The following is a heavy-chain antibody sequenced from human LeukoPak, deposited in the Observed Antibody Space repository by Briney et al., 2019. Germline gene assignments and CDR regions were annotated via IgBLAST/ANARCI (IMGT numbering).Heavy chain of an antibody. V-gene: IGHV3-20*04. CDR2: INWNGGST. Sequence: PGGSLRLSCAASGFTFSRYGMHWVRQAPGKGLEWVSGINWNGGSTGYADSVKGRFTISRHNAKNSLYLQMNSLRAEDTALYYCARSSGYYSRFDYWGQGTLVTVSS. J-gene: IGHJ4*02. CDR1: GFTFSRYG. CDR3: ARSSGYYSRFDY. D-gene: IGHD3-22*01.